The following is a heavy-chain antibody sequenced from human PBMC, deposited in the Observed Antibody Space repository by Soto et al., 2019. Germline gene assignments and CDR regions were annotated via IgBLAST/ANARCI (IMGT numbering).Heavy chain of an antibody. CDR2: IIPFLGIA. CDR3: AIPPPGYCSSASRYSYFHY. Sequence: ASVKVSCKASGGTFSSYTISWVRQAPEQGLEWMGRIIPFLGIANYAQKFQGRVTITADKSTSTAYMELSSLRSEDTAVYYCAIPPPGYCSSASRYSYFHYWGQGTQVTVSS. V-gene: IGHV1-69*02. J-gene: IGHJ4*02. CDR1: GGTFSSYT. D-gene: IGHD2-2*01.